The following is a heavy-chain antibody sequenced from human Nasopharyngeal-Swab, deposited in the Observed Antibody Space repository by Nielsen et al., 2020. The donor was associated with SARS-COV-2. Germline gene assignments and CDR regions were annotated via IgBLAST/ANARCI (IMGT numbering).Heavy chain of an antibody. CDR3: AKPTRVYAIGAPLGY. V-gene: IGHV3-23*01. Sequence: GESLEISCAASGFTFSSYAMSWVRQAPGKGLEWVSAISGSGGSTYYADSVKGRFTISRDNSKNTLYLQMNSLRAEDTAVYYCAKPTRVYAIGAPLGYWGQGTLVTVSS. J-gene: IGHJ4*02. D-gene: IGHD2-8*01. CDR1: GFTFSSYA. CDR2: ISGSGGST.